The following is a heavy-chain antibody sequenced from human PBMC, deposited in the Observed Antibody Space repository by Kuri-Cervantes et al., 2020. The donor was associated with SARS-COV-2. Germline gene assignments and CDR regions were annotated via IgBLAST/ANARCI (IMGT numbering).Heavy chain of an antibody. CDR1: GFTFSSYS. CDR2: ISSSSSYI. V-gene: IGHV3-21*04. CDR3: AKRGWDDAFDI. D-gene: IGHD6-19*01. Sequence: GESLKISCAASGFTFSSYSMNWVRQAPGKGLEWVSSISSSSSYIYYADSVKGRFTISRDNAENSLYLQMNSLRAEDTALYYCAKRGWDDAFDIWGQGTMVTVSS. J-gene: IGHJ3*02.